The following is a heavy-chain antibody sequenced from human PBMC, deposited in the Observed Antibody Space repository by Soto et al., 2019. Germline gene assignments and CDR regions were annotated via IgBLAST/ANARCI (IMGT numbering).Heavy chain of an antibody. V-gene: IGHV4-39*01. CDR3: ASIGGGRHAQFYYYGMDV. Sequence: SETLSLTCTVSGGSISSSSYYWGWIRQPPGKGLEWIGSIYYSGSTYYNPSIKSRVTISVDTSKNQFSLKLSSVTAADTAVYYWASIGGGRHAQFYYYGMDVWGQGNTVTVSS. D-gene: IGHD3-16*01. CDR2: IYYSGST. J-gene: IGHJ6*02. CDR1: GGSISSSSYY.